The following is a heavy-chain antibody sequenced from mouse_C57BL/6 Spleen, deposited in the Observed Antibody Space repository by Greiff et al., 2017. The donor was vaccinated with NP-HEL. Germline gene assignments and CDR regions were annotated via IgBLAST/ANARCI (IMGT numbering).Heavy chain of an antibody. CDR3: ARKEGYAGAVAY. CDR1: GYTFTSYW. V-gene: IGHV1-69*01. CDR2: IDPSDSYT. J-gene: IGHJ3*01. D-gene: IGHD2-2*01. Sequence: QVQLQQPGAELVMPGASVKLSCKASGYTFTSYWMHWVKQRPGQGLEWIGEIDPSDSYTNYNQKFKGKSTLTVDKSSSTAYMQLSSLTSEDSAVYYGARKEGYAGAVAYWGQGTLVTVSA.